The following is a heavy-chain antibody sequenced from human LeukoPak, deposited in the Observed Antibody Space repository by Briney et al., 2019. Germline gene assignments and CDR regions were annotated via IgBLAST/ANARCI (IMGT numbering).Heavy chain of an antibody. CDR1: GFTFNSYA. Sequence: PGGSLRLSCAASGFTFNSYAMTWVRQAPGKGLEWVAVIWYDGSNKYYADSVKGRFTISRDNSKNTLYLQMNSLRAEDTAVYYCAKVRREGELDYWGQGTLVTVSS. V-gene: IGHV3-33*06. J-gene: IGHJ4*02. CDR2: IWYDGSNK. CDR3: AKVRREGELDY. D-gene: IGHD1-26*01.